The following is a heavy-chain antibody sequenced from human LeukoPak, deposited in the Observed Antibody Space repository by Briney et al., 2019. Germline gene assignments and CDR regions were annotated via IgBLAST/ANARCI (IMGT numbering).Heavy chain of an antibody. CDR2: IYHSGST. V-gene: IGHV4-4*02. J-gene: IGHJ4*02. D-gene: IGHD5-12*01. Sequence: SGTLSLTCAVSGGSISSSNWWSWVRQPPGKGLEWIGEIYHSGSTNYNPSLKSRVTISVDKSKNQFSLKLSSVTAADTAVYYCARVDVMKGYDLNVWGQGTLVTVSS. CDR1: GGSISSSNW. CDR3: ARVDVMKGYDLNV.